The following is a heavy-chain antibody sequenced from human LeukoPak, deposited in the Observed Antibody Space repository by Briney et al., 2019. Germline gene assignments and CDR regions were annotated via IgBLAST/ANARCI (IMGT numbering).Heavy chain of an antibody. J-gene: IGHJ4*02. CDR1: GGSISSYY. CDR3: AREKVVRGVFDY. Sequence: PSETLSLTCTVSGGSISSYYWSWIRQPPGKGLEWIGYIYYSGSTNYNPSLKSRVTISVDTSKNQFSLKLSSVTAADTAVYYCAREKVVRGVFDYWGQGTLVTVSS. CDR2: IYYSGST. D-gene: IGHD3-10*01. V-gene: IGHV4-59*01.